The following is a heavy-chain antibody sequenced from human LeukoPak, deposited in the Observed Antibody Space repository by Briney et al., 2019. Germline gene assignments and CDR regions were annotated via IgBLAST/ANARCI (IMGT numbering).Heavy chain of an antibody. V-gene: IGHV4-4*09. CDR2: IYTSGST. D-gene: IGHD1-26*01. Sequence: SETLSLTCTVSGGSISSYYWSWIRQPPGKGLEWIGYIYTSGSTNYNPSLKSRVTISVDTSKNQFSLKLSSVTAADTAVYYCAREDGSYSRYFGYWGQGTLVTVSS. CDR3: AREDGSYSRYFGY. CDR1: GGSISSYY. J-gene: IGHJ4*02.